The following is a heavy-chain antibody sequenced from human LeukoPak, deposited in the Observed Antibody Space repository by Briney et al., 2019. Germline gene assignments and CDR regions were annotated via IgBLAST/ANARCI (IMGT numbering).Heavy chain of an antibody. CDR2: ITTSSSYI. D-gene: IGHD3-9*01. CDR3: ARDGGVRYFDWLLEYYFDY. Sequence: GGSLRLSCAASGFTFSSYAMSWVRQAPGKGLEWVSCITTSSSYIYYADSVKGRFTISRDNAKNSLYLQMNSLRAEDTAVYYCARDGGVRYFDWLLEYYFDYWGQGTLVTVSS. V-gene: IGHV3-21*04. J-gene: IGHJ4*02. CDR1: GFTFSSYA.